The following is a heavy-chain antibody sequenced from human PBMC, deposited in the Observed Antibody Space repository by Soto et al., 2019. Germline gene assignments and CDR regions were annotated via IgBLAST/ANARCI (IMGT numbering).Heavy chain of an antibody. CDR2: IYYSGST. D-gene: IGHD3-10*01. J-gene: IGHJ5*02. Sequence: SETLSLTCTVSAGSISSYYWSWIRQPPGKGLEWIGYIYYSGSTNYNPSLKSRVTISVDTSKNQFSLKLSSVTAADTAVYYCATAHYYGSGSYLWFDPWGQGTLVTVSS. V-gene: IGHV4-59*01. CDR1: AGSISSYY. CDR3: ATAHYYGSGSYLWFDP.